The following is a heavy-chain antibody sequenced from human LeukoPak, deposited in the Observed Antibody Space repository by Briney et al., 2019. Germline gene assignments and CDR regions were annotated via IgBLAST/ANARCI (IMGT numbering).Heavy chain of an antibody. J-gene: IGHJ4*02. Sequence: ASVKVSCKASGYMFTSYYMHWVRQAPGQGLEWMGIINPSGGSTSYAQKFQGRVTMTRDTSTSTVYMELSSLRSEDTAVYYCARVPYYYDSSGCFDYWGQGTLVTVSS. CDR2: INPSGGST. CDR1: GYMFTSYY. CDR3: ARVPYYYDSSGCFDY. V-gene: IGHV1-46*01. D-gene: IGHD3-22*01.